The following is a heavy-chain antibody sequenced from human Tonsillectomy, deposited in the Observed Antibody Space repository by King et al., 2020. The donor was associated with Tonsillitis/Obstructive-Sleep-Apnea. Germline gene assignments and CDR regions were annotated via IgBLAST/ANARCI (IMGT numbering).Heavy chain of an antibody. Sequence: VQLLESGGGLVKPGGSLRLSCSASGFTFSSDAMIWVRQAPGKGLEWVSVISGSGGSTYYADSVKGRFTISRDNSKSTLYLQMNSLRAEDTAIYYCAKDSSGSGTYLVALLSMDGWGKGTPVTVSS. CDR2: ISGSGGST. D-gene: IGHD3-10*01. J-gene: IGHJ6*03. CDR1: GFTFSSDA. V-gene: IGHV3-23*01. CDR3: AKDSSGSGTYLVALLSMDG.